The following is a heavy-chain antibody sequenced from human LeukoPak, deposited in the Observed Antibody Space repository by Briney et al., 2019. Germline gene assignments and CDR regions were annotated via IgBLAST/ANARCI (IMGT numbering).Heavy chain of an antibody. D-gene: IGHD4-17*01. CDR2: ISYDGSNK. V-gene: IGHV3-30*18. CDR3: AKDDYGEGGYYYYYYGMDV. Sequence: PGRSLRLSCAASGFTFSSYGMHWVRQAPGKGLEWVAVISYDGSNKYYADSVKGRFTISRDNSKNTLYLQMNSLRAEDTAVYYCAKDDYGEGGYYYYYYGMDVWGKGTTVTVSS. CDR1: GFTFSSYG. J-gene: IGHJ6*04.